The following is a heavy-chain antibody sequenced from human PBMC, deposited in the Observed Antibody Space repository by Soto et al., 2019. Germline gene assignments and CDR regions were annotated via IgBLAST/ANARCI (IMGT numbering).Heavy chain of an antibody. V-gene: IGHV4-4*02. CDR2: IYHSGST. J-gene: IGHJ4*02. CDR3: ARVSSSSSWEFDY. D-gene: IGHD6-13*01. Sequence: QVQLQESGPGLVKPSGTLSLTCAVSSGSISSSNWWSWVRQPPGKGLEWIGEIYHSGSTNYNPSLKSRVTTSVDKSKNQFSLKLSSVTAADTAVYYCARVSSSSSWEFDYWGQGTLVTVSS. CDR1: SGSISSSNW.